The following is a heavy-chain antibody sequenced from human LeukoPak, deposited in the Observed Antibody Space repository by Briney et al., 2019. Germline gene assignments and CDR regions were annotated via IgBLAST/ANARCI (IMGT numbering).Heavy chain of an antibody. V-gene: IGHV1-18*01. CDR3: ANVAKGRFFFSHMDV. CDR1: GRTNNKFG. CDR2: ISSDNGIP. J-gene: IGHJ6*04. Sequence: GASVRVSCKASGRTNNKFGVTWVRQAPGQGLEWIGWISSDNGIPRYADKFQDRVTISADTSTTTAYIEMRSLTYDDTAVYFCANVAKGRFFFSHMDVWGKGTTVTVSS.